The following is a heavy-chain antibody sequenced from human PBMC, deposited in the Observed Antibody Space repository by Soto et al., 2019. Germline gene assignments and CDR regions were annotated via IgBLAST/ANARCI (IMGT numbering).Heavy chain of an antibody. Sequence: GGSLRLSCAASGFTFSSYAMHWVRQAPGKGLEWVAVISYDGSNKYYADSVKGRFTISRDNSKNTLYLQMNSLRAEDTAVYYCARTDSYYYDSSGYDRWFDYWGQGTLVTVPQ. J-gene: IGHJ4*02. CDR2: ISYDGSNK. CDR1: GFTFSSYA. D-gene: IGHD3-22*01. V-gene: IGHV3-30-3*01. CDR3: ARTDSYYYDSSGYDRWFDY.